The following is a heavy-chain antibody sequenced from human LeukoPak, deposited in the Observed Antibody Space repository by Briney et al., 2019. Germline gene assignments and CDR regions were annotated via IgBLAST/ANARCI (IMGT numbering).Heavy chain of an antibody. CDR1: GYTFTSYG. CDR3: ARDPDISTNWFDP. Sequence: GASVTVSCKASGYTFTSYGISWVRQAPGQGLEWMGWISTYNGNTNYAQKFQGRVTMTTDTSTSTAYMELRSLRSDDTAVYYCARDPDISTNWFDPWGQGTLVTVSS. V-gene: IGHV1-18*04. D-gene: IGHD3-9*01. J-gene: IGHJ5*02. CDR2: ISTYNGNT.